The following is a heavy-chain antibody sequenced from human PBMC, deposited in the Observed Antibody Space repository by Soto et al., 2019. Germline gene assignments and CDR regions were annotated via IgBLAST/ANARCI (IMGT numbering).Heavy chain of an antibody. Sequence: EVQLLESGGGSVQPGGSLRLSCEASGFIFRNYAMGWFRQAPGKGLEWGSSIVGSGVGTYYADSVQGRFTISRDNSTNTLFLQLSSLRAEDTALYYCAKDVDTVGLSDGSGYFDLWGQGALVTVSS. CDR3: AKDVDTVGLSDGSGYFDL. D-gene: IGHD3-22*01. J-gene: IGHJ4*02. CDR1: GFIFRNYA. V-gene: IGHV3-23*01. CDR2: IVGSGVGT.